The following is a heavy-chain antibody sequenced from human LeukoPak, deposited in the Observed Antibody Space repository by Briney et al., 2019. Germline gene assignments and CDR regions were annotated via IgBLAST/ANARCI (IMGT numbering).Heavy chain of an antibody. CDR2: INHMGTT. V-gene: IGHV4-34*01. CDR1: GGSPSGYY. Sequence: PSETLSLTCAVYGGSPSGYYWSWIRHPPGNWLEWIEEINHMGTTNYNRSLKTRVTISVDTSKNQFSLKLSSVTAADTAVYYCARVRKPNWNYGGWFDPWGQGTLVTVSS. CDR3: ARVRKPNWNYGGWFDP. J-gene: IGHJ5*02. D-gene: IGHD1-7*01.